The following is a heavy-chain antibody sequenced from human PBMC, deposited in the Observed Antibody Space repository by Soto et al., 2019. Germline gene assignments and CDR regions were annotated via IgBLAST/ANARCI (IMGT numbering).Heavy chain of an antibody. CDR1: GYTFTGYY. CDR3: AKSSGPPLLDYYYGMDV. D-gene: IGHD3-22*01. Sequence: ASVKVSCKASGYTFTGYYMHWVRQAPGQGLEWMGWINPNSGGTNYAQKFQGWVTMTRDTSISTAYMELSRLRSDDTPVYYCAKSSGPPLLDYYYGMDVWGQGTTVTVSS. V-gene: IGHV1-2*04. J-gene: IGHJ6*02. CDR2: INPNSGGT.